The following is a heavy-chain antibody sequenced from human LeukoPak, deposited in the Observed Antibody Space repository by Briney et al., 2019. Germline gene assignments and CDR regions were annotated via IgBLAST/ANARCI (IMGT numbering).Heavy chain of an antibody. Sequence: GASVKVSCKASGYTFTSYYMHWVRQAPGQGLEWMGIINPSGGSTSYAQKFQGRVTTTRDTSTSTVYMELSSLRSEDTAVYYCARELGTGDFDYWGQGTLVTVSS. CDR3: ARELGTGDFDY. J-gene: IGHJ4*02. D-gene: IGHD1-14*01. CDR1: GYTFTSYY. V-gene: IGHV1-46*01. CDR2: INPSGGST.